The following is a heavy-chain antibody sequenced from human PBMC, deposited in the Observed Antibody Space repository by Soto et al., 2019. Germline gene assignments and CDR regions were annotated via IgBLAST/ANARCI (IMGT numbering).Heavy chain of an antibody. D-gene: IGHD2-8*01. CDR3: ARDRSTYGGGGTGEVKENWFDP. J-gene: IGHJ5*02. V-gene: IGHV4-59*01. CDR2: AYYSGDT. Sequence: XGTLSLTCSVSSGCISRYYWSWIRQPPGKGLEWIGYAYYSGDTGYNPSLKSRVTMAVDTSKSQVSLKLSSVTAADTAVYYCARDRSTYGGGGTGEVKENWFDPWGQGALVTVSS. CDR1: SGCISRYY.